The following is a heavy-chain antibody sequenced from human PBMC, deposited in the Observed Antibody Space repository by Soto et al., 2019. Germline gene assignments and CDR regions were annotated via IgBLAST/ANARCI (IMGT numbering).Heavy chain of an antibody. Sequence: GESLKISCKGSGYSFTSYWIVWVRQMPGKGLEWMGTIYPGDSDTRYSPSFQGQVTISADKSISPAYLQWNSLKASDTAMYFCARNKGYCSSTSCYGMDVWGQGATVTVSS. CDR3: ARNKGYCSSTSCYGMDV. J-gene: IGHJ6*02. D-gene: IGHD2-2*01. V-gene: IGHV5-51*01. CDR1: GYSFTSYW. CDR2: IYPGDSDT.